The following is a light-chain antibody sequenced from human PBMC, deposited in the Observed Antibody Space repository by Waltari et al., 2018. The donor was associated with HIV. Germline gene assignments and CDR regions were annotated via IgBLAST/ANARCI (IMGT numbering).Light chain of an antibody. CDR2: YDS. CDR3: QVWDSSSDAYV. V-gene: IGLV3-21*04. J-gene: IGLJ1*01. CDR1: TIGSKS. Sequence: SYVLAQPPSVSVAPGKTARITCWGNTIGSKSVHWYQQKPGQAPVVVSYYDSDRPSGIPERFSGSNSGNTATLTISRVEAGDEADYYCQVWDSSSDAYVFGTGTKVTVL.